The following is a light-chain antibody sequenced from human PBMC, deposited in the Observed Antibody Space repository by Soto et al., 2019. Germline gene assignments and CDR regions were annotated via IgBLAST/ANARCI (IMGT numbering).Light chain of an antibody. CDR1: SSDVGSHNL. CDR2: AVI. CDR3: CSYGGSRAV. Sequence: QYVLTQPASGSGSPGQSITISCTGTSSDVGSHNLVSWYQQHPGQAHKLMIYAVIKRPLGFSACFSSSKSGNTASLTISGLQSEDEADYYCCSYGGSRAVFGGGTQLTVL. V-gene: IGLV2-23*02. J-gene: IGLJ7*01.